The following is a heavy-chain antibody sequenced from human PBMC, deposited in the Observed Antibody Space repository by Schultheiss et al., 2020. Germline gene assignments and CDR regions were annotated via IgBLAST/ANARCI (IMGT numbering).Heavy chain of an antibody. V-gene: IGHV3-33*06. CDR1: GFTFSSYA. Sequence: GESLKISCAASGFTFSSYAMHWVRQAPGKGLEWVAVIWYDGSNKYYADSVKGRFTISRDNSKNTLYLQMNSLRAEDTAVYYCAKDRDPYSYGPNTFDYWGQGTLVTVSS. J-gene: IGHJ4*02. CDR2: IWYDGSNK. D-gene: IGHD5-18*01. CDR3: AKDRDPYSYGPNTFDY.